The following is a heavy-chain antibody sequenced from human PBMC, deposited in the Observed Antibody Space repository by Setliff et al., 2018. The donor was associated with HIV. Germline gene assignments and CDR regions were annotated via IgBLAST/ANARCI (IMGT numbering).Heavy chain of an antibody. CDR3: ATVRRYYYDSSCQEYFQH. CDR1: GYTLTELS. V-gene: IGHV1-24*01. Sequence: ASVKVSCKVSGYTLTELSMHWVRQAPGKGLEWMGGFDPEDVETIYAQVSERVCETMTEDTSTDTAYMELSSLRSEDTAVYYCATVRRYYYDSSCQEYFQHWGQGTLVTVSS. J-gene: IGHJ1*01. CDR2: FDPEDVET. D-gene: IGHD3-22*01.